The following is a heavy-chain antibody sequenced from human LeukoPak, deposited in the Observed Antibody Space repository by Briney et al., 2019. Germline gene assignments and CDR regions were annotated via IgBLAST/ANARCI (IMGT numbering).Heavy chain of an antibody. CDR3: ARERYDDSVDY. J-gene: IGHJ4*02. CDR1: GGSVSSGSYY. V-gene: IGHV4-61*01. CDR2: IYYSGST. Sequence: SETLSLTCTVSGGSVSSGSYYWSWLRQPPGKGLEWIGYIYYSGSTNYNPSLKSRVTISVDTSRNQFSLKLSSVTAADTAMYYCARERYDDSVDYWGQGTLVTVSS. D-gene: IGHD4-17*01.